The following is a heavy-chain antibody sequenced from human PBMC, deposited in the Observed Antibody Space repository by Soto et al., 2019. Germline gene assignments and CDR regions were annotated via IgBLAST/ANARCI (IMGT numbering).Heavy chain of an antibody. CDR1: GGSISSSSYY. CDR3: FCGSADYYDSSGYYYGYFDY. CDR2: TDNDGSFT. Sequence: LSLTCTVSGGSISSSSYYWGWIRQPPGKGLVWVSHTDNDGSFTTYADSVKGRFTISRDNAKNTLYLQMNSLRADDTAVYYCFCGSADYYDSSGYYYGYFDYWGQGTLVTVSS. V-gene: IGHV3-74*01. D-gene: IGHD3-22*01. J-gene: IGHJ4*02.